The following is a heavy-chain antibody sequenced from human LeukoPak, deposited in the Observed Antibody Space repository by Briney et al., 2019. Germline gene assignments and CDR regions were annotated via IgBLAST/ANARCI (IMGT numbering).Heavy chain of an antibody. CDR2: IYSGGST. D-gene: IGHD4-23*01. J-gene: IGHJ4*02. CDR3: ARRAGGYSHPHDY. Sequence: PGGSLRLSCAASGFTVSSNYMSWVRQPPGKGLEWVSLIYSGGSTYYADSVKGRFTISRDNSKKTVYLQMNSLRAEDRAVYYCARRAGGYSHPHDYWGQGTLVTVSS. CDR1: GFTVSSNY. V-gene: IGHV3-53*01.